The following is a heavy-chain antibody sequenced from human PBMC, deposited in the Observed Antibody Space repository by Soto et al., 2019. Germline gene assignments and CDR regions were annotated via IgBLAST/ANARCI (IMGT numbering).Heavy chain of an antibody. Sequence: QVQLVQSGAEVKKPGASVKVSCKASGYTFTSYAMHWVRQAPGQRLEWMGWINAGNGNTKYSQKFQGRVTITRDTSASTAYMELSSLRSEDTAVYYCARNIVGATHFDYWGQGTLVTVSS. D-gene: IGHD1-26*01. V-gene: IGHV1-3*01. J-gene: IGHJ4*02. CDR2: INAGNGNT. CDR3: ARNIVGATHFDY. CDR1: GYTFTSYA.